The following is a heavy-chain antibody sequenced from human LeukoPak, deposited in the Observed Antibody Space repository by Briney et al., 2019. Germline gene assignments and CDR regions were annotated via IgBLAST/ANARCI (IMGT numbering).Heavy chain of an antibody. CDR1: GGSISSSSYY. J-gene: IGHJ4*02. Sequence: SETLSLTCTVSGGSISSSSYYWGWIRQPPGKGLEWIGSIYYSGSTYYNPSLKSRVTISVDTSKNQFSLKLSSVTAADTAVYYCARASSIAARSPSDYWGQGTLVTVSS. V-gene: IGHV4-39*01. CDR3: ARASSIAARSPSDY. CDR2: IYYSGST. D-gene: IGHD6-6*01.